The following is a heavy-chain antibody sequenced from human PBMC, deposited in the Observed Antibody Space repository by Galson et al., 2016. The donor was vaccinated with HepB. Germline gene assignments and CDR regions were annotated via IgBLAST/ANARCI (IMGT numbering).Heavy chain of an antibody. J-gene: IGHJ4*02. CDR3: AKDLGTSGVGAAPDY. Sequence: SVKVSCKASGYTLTSYYMHWVRQAPGQGLEWMGIINPSGGSTSYAQKFQGRVTMTRDTSTSTVYMELSSLRSEDTAVYYCAKDLGTSGVGAAPDYWGQGTPVTVSS. V-gene: IGHV1-46*01. CDR1: GYTLTSYY. D-gene: IGHD1-26*01. CDR2: INPSGGST.